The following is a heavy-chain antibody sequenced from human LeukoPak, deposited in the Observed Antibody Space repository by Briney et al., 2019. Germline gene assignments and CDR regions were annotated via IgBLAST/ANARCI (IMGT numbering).Heavy chain of an antibody. CDR2: ISGSGGST. CDR1: GFTFSSYA. J-gene: IGHJ4*02. Sequence: QAGGSLRLSCAASGFTFSSYARSWVRQAPGKGLEWVSAISGSGGSTYYADSVKGRFTISRDNSKNTLYLQMNSLRAEDTAVYYCAKSRIWSSSSSFGSGYFDYWGQGTLVTVSS. D-gene: IGHD6-6*01. CDR3: AKSRIWSSSSSFGSGYFDY. V-gene: IGHV3-23*01.